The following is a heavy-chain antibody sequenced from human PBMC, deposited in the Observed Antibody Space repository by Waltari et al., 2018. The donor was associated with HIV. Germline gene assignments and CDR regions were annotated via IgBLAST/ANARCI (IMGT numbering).Heavy chain of an antibody. CDR2: IDWSGSST. CDR1: RIPFCDYG. Sequence: EVQLVESGGGVVRPGGSLRLPWAASRIPFCDYGMTWVRQAPGKGLEWVAGIDWSGSSTSYADSVKGRFTISRDNARNSLYLQMNSLRAEDTALYHCCRGDYQWFDPWGQGTLVTVSS. CDR3: CRGDYQWFDP. V-gene: IGHV3-20*01. D-gene: IGHD2-2*01. J-gene: IGHJ5*02.